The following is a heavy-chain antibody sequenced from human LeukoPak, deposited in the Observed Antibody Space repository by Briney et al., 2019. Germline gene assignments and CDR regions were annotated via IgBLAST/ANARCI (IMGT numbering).Heavy chain of an antibody. Sequence: PGGSLRLSCAASGFTFSSYGMHWVRQAPGKGLEWVSLISWDGGSTYYADSVKGRFTISRDNSKNSLYLQMNSLRAEDTALYYCAKAKAAAGHGDNYFDYWGQGTLVTVSS. CDR2: ISWDGGST. CDR3: AKAKAAAGHGDNYFDY. J-gene: IGHJ4*02. D-gene: IGHD6-13*01. V-gene: IGHV3-43D*03. CDR1: GFTFSSYG.